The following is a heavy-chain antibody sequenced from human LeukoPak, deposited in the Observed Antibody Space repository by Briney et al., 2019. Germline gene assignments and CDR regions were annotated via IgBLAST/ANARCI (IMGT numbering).Heavy chain of an antibody. CDR2: ISGRDGST. J-gene: IGHJ4*02. CDR3: ARDSPTTVVTRGGYFDY. Sequence: PGGSLRLSCAASGFTFSTYAMSWVRQAPGKGLEWVSAISGRDGSTYYAYSVKGRFTISRDNSKNTLYLQMNSLRAEDTAVYYCARDSPTTVVTRGGYFDYWGQGTLVTVSS. V-gene: IGHV3-23*01. D-gene: IGHD4-23*01. CDR1: GFTFSTYA.